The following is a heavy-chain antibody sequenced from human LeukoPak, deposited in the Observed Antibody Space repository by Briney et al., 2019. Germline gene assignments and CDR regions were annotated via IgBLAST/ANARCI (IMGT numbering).Heavy chain of an antibody. D-gene: IGHD5-18*01. CDR2: INPNSGGT. Sequence: ASVKVSCKASGYTFTGYYMHWVRQAPGQGLEWMGWINPNSGGTNYAQKFQGRVTMTRDTSISTAHMELSRLTSDDTDVYYCARASNQYNYDLTFFDYWGQGTLVTVSS. V-gene: IGHV1-2*02. CDR3: ARASNQYNYDLTFFDY. CDR1: GYTFTGYY. J-gene: IGHJ4*02.